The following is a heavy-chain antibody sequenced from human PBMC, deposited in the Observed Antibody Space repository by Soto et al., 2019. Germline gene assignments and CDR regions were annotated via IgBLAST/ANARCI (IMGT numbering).Heavy chain of an antibody. CDR1: GFTFSDSG. V-gene: IGHV3-30*03. CDR3: ARWVGGSMYDNSGKYDS. CDR2: VSNDGNRK. D-gene: IGHD3-22*01. J-gene: IGHJ5*01. Sequence: QVQLVESGGGVVQPGRSLRLTCAASGFTFSDSGMHWVRQAPGKGLEWVALVSNDGNRKYYADSVKGRFTNSRDNSENTLYLQMNSLRAEDTAVYYCARWVGGSMYDNSGKYDSWGQGTLVTVSS.